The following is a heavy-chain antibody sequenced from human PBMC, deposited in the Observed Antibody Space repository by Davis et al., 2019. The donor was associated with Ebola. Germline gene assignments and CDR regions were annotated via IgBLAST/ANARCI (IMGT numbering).Heavy chain of an antibody. J-gene: IGHJ4*02. Sequence: AASVKVSCKTSGYTFTTYSIPWVRQAPGQSLEWMGWINAGNGHTSYSQNLLYRVTFSMDTSASTAYMELRDLTSEETAMYYCTRDLAVSDPDFDYWGQGTLVTVSS. D-gene: IGHD6-19*01. CDR2: INAGNGHT. V-gene: IGHV1-3*01. CDR1: GYTFTTYS. CDR3: TRDLAVSDPDFDY.